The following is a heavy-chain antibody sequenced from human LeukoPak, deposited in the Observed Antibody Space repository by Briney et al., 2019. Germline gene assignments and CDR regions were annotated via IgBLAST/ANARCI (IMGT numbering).Heavy chain of an antibody. Sequence: SETLSLTCTVSGVSISSYYWSWIRQPPGKGLEWIGYMYYSGSTSYNPSLKSRVTISIDTSKNQVSLKLSSVTAADTAVYYCARHEPSGSGAFDIWGQGTMVTVSS. D-gene: IGHD3-10*01. J-gene: IGHJ3*02. V-gene: IGHV4-59*08. CDR2: MYYSGST. CDR3: ARHEPSGSGAFDI. CDR1: GVSISSYY.